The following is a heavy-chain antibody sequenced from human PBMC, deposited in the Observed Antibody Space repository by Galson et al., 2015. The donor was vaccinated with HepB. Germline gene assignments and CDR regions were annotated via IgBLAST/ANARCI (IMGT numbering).Heavy chain of an antibody. CDR2: IIPIFGTA. V-gene: IGHV1-69*13. CDR3: ARTPLGPRYFDY. CDR1: GGTFSSYA. D-gene: IGHD3-16*01. Sequence: SVKVSCKASGGTFSSYAISWVRQAPGQGLEWMGGIIPIFGTANYAQKFQGRVTITADESTSTAYMELSSLRSEDTAVYYCARTPLGPRYFDYWGQGTLVTVSS. J-gene: IGHJ4*02.